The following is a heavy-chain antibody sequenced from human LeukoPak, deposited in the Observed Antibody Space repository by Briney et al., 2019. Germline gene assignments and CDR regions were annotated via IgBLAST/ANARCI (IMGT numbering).Heavy chain of an antibody. CDR3: ARDSLYYYGSGSYYLDY. CDR1: GYSIRSGYY. V-gene: IGHV4-38-2*02. J-gene: IGHJ4*02. Sequence: SETLSLTCSVSGYSIRSGYYWSWIRQPPGKGLEWIGSIYHSGSTYHNPSLKSRVTISVDTSKNQFSLKLNSVTAADTAVYYCARDSLYYYGSGSYYLDYWGQGTLVTVSS. CDR2: IYHSGST. D-gene: IGHD3-10*01.